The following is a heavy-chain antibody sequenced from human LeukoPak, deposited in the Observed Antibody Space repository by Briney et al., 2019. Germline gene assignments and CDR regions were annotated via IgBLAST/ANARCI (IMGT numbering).Heavy chain of an antibody. CDR1: GFSFSSYS. V-gene: IGHV3-48*02. Sequence: GGSLRLSCAASGFSFSSYSMNWVRQAPGKGLEWVSYISSGSITIYYADSVKGRLTISRDNAKNSLYLQVNSLRDEDTAVYYCARMTYYYGSSGYSAFEYWGQGTLVTVSS. CDR3: ARMTYYYGSSGYSAFEY. J-gene: IGHJ4*02. CDR2: ISSGSITI. D-gene: IGHD3-22*01.